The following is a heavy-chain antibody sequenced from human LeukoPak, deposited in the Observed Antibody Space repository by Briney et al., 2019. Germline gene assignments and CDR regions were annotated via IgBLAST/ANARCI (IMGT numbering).Heavy chain of an antibody. CDR1: GYTSTGYY. Sequence: ASVKVSCKASGYTSTGYYLHWVRQAPGQGLEWMGWINPNTGGTNYAQKFQGRVTMTRDTSISTAYMELSRLRSDDAAVYYCARDVRIAVAAPDYWGQGSLVTVSS. CDR3: ARDVRIAVAAPDY. CDR2: INPNTGGT. D-gene: IGHD6-19*01. V-gene: IGHV1-2*02. J-gene: IGHJ4*02.